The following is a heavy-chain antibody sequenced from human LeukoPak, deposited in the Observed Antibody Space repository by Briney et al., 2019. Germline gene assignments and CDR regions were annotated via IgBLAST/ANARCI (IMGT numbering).Heavy chain of an antibody. CDR3: ARDPVGYYDSSSPDY. CDR2: IIPIFGTA. D-gene: IGHD3-22*01. Sequence: GASVKVSCKASGGTFSSYAISWVRQAPGQGLEWMGGIIPIFGTANYAQKFQGRVTITADESTSTAYMELSSLRSEDTAVYYCARDPVGYYDSSSPDYWGQGTLVTVSS. V-gene: IGHV1-69*01. J-gene: IGHJ4*02. CDR1: GGTFSSYA.